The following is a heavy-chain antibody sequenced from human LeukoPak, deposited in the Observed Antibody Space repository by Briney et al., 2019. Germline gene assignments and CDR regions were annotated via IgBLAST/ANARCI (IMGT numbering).Heavy chain of an antibody. V-gene: IGHV1-46*01. CDR1: GYTFTSYY. D-gene: IGHD3-10*01. Sequence: ASVKVSCKASGYTFTSYYMHWVRQAPGQGLEWMGIINPSGGSTSYAQKFQGRVTMTRDMSTSTVYMELSSLRSEDTAVYYCARDGKTHYFGSGSSLGYWGQGTLVTVSS. CDR2: INPSGGST. CDR3: ARDGKTHYFGSGSSLGY. J-gene: IGHJ4*02.